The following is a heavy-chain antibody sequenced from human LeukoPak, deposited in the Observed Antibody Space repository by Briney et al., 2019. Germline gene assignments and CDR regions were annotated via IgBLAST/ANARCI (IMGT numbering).Heavy chain of an antibody. D-gene: IGHD4-17*01. CDR3: ARGEYGDYGGSFDI. CDR2: ISSSGVTM. J-gene: IGHJ3*02. Sequence: GGSLRLSCEASGFTFSSYEMNWVRQAPGKGLEWVSYISSSGVTMYYADSVKGRFTVSRDNAKNSLYLQMNSLRAEDTAVYYCARGEYGDYGGSFDIWGQGTMVTVSS. V-gene: IGHV3-48*03. CDR1: GFTFSSYE.